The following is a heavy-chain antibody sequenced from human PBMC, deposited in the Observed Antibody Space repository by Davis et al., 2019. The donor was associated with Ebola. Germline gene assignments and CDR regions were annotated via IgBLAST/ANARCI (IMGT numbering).Heavy chain of an antibody. CDR1: GFTFSSYA. Sequence: GESLRISCAASGFTFSSYAMHWVRQAPGKGLEWVAVISYDGSNKYYADSVKGRFTISRDNAKNSLHLQMNSLRAEDTAVYYCARQLRFLEWSTYYFDSWGQGTLVTVSS. V-gene: IGHV3-30-3*01. CDR2: ISYDGSNK. CDR3: ARQLRFLEWSTYYFDS. D-gene: IGHD3-3*01. J-gene: IGHJ4*02.